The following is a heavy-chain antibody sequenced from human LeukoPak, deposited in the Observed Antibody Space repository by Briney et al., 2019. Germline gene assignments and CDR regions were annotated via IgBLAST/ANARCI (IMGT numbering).Heavy chain of an antibody. V-gene: IGHV4-38-2*01. J-gene: IGHJ4*02. Sequence: PSETLSLTCAVSGYSISSGYYWGWIRQPPGKGLEWIGSIYYSGTTSYNPSLKSRVTISLDTSKNQFSLKLSSVTAADTAVYYCARRGDYWGQGTLVTVSS. CDR1: GYSISSGYY. CDR2: IYYSGTT. CDR3: ARRGDY.